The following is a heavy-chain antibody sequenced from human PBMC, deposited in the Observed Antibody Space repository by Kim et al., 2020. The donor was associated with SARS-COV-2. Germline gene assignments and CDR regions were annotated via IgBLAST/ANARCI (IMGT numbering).Heavy chain of an antibody. V-gene: IGHV3-21*01. J-gene: IGHJ3*02. Sequence: YIYYADSVKGRFTISRDNAKNSLYLQMNSLRAEDTAVYYCARGTDAFDIWGQGTMVTVSS. CDR3: ARGTDAFDI. CDR2: YI.